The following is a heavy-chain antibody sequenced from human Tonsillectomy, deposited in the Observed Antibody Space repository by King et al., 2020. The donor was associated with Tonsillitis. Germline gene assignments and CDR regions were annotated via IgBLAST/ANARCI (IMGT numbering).Heavy chain of an antibody. V-gene: IGHV3-72*01. Sequence: EVQLVESGGGLVQPGGSLRVSCAASGFTFSDQYMDWVRQAPGKGLEWVGRSRNKASSYSTEYAASVKGRFTISRDESKNSLYLHMNSLKTEDTALYYCVRVRHNDGEDYYLDYWGQGTVVTVTS. J-gene: IGHJ4*02. CDR1: GFTFSDQY. D-gene: IGHD2-21*01. CDR3: VRVRHNDGEDYYLDY. CDR2: SRNKASSYST.